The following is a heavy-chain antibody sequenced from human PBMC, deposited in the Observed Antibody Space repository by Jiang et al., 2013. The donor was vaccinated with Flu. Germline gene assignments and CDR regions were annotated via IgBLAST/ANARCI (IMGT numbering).Heavy chain of an antibody. CDR1: GFTFSSYA. CDR2: ISGSGGST. D-gene: IGHD1-26*01. Sequence: QLLESGGGLVQPGGSLRLSCAASGFTFSSYAMSWVRQAPGKGLEWVSAISGSGGSTYYADSVKGRFTISRDNSKNILFLQMNSLRAEDTAVYYCAKDRLPGKQLYLWEVYFDSWGQGTLVTVSS. V-gene: IGHV3-23*01. CDR3: AKDRLPGKQLYLWEVYFDS. J-gene: IGHJ4*02.